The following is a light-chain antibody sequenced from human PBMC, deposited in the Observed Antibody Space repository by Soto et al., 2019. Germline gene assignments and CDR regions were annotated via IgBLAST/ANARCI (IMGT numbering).Light chain of an antibody. V-gene: IGKV3-20*01. CDR3: QQYYSTPHT. CDR1: QSVSSSY. Sequence: EIVLTQSPGTLSLSPGERATLSCRASQSVSSSYLAWYQQKPGQAPRLLIHGASTRATGIPDRFSGSGSGTDFTLTISSLQAEDVAVYYCQQYYSTPHTFGQGTKLEIK. J-gene: IGKJ2*01. CDR2: GAS.